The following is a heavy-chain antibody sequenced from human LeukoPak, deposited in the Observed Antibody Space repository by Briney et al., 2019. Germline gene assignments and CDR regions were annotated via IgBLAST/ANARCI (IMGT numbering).Heavy chain of an antibody. CDR2: IYWNDDK. CDR3: AHLDYYDSSGYYSNLHNWFDP. D-gene: IGHD3-22*01. Sequence: SGPTLVNPTQTLTLTCTFSGFSLSTSGVGVGWIRQPPGKALEWLALIYWNDDKRYSPSLKSRLTITKDTSKNQVVLTMTNMDPVDTATYYCAHLDYYDSSGYYSNLHNWFDPWGQGTLVTVPS. CDR1: GFSLSTSGVG. J-gene: IGHJ5*02. V-gene: IGHV2-5*01.